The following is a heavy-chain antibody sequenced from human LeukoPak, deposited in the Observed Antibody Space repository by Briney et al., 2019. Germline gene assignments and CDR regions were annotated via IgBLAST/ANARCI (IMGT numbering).Heavy chain of an antibody. J-gene: IGHJ6*03. CDR2: IYYSGST. V-gene: IGHV4-61*01. CDR3: ARSSYDSSGYNYYYYYMDV. CDR1: GGSISSSSYY. D-gene: IGHD3-22*01. Sequence: SETLSLTCTVSGGSISSSSYYWSWIRQPPGKGLEWIGYIYYSGSTNYNPSLKSRVTISVDTSKNQFSLKLSSVTAADTAVYYCARSSYDSSGYNYYYYYMDVWGKGTTVTVSS.